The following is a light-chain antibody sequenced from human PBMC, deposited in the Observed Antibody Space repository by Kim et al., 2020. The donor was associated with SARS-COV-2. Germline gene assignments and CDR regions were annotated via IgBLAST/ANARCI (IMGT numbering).Light chain of an antibody. J-gene: IGKJ5*01. CDR2: DTC. CDR3: QQRTKWPLIT. V-gene: IGKV3-11*01. Sequence: SPGETAIHSCRASQNVDIFVSWYQQRHGQAPRLLIDDTCTRATGIAPKFSGSGSGTDFTLTISNLEPEDFAIYYCQQRTKWPLITFGQGTRLEIK. CDR1: QNVDIF.